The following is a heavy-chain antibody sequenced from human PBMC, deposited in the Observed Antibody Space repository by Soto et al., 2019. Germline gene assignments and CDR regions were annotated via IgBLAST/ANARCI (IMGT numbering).Heavy chain of an antibody. CDR2: INPSGGST. CDR3: ARDGGGSSSFWYYYYYGMDV. V-gene: IGHV1-46*01. Sequence: RASVKVSCKASGYTFTSYYMHWVRQAPGQGLEWMGIINPSGGSTSYAQKFQGRVTMTRDTSTSTVYMELSSLRSEDTAVYYCARDGGGSSSFWYYYYYGMDVWGQGTTVTVSS. J-gene: IGHJ6*02. D-gene: IGHD6-6*01. CDR1: GYTFTSYY.